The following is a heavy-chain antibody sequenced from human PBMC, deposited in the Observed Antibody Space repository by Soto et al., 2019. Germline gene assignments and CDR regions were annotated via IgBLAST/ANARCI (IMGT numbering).Heavy chain of an antibody. CDR1: GFSFSDYS. J-gene: IGHJ3*02. CDR2: IGTAGDP. Sequence: EVQLLESGGGLVQPGGSLRLSCAASGFSFSDYSMTWVRQAPGRGLEWVSAIGTAGDPYYPGSVKGRFTISRENAKNSLYLQMNSLRAGDTAVYYCARAGGGNSLGYAFDIWGQGTMVTVSS. D-gene: IGHD2-21*02. V-gene: IGHV3-13*05. CDR3: ARAGGGNSLGYAFDI.